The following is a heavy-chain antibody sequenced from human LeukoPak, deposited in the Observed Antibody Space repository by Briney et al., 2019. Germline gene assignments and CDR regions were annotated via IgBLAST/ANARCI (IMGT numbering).Heavy chain of an antibody. CDR1: GGSFSGYY. V-gene: IGHV4-34*01. Sequence: SETLSLTCAVYGGSFSGYYWSWVRQPPGKGLEWIGEINHSGSTNYNPSLKSRVTISVDTSKNQFSLKLSSVTAADTAVYYSARVLNYCGLGTNYRGWLYGMDVWGQGTTVTVSS. D-gene: IGHD3-10*01. CDR2: INHSGST. J-gene: IGHJ6*02. CDR3: ARVLNYCGLGTNYRGWLYGMDV.